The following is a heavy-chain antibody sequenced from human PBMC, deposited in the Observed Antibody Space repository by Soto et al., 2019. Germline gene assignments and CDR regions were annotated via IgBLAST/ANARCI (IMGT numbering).Heavy chain of an antibody. CDR1: GGSISSGGYY. CDR3: ARGQRSGPLPVDY. CDR2: IYYSGST. J-gene: IGHJ4*02. D-gene: IGHD3-10*01. Sequence: QVQLQESGPGLVKPSQTLSLTCTVSGGSISSGGYYWSWIRQHPGKGLEWIGYIYYSGSTYYNPSLQSRGTISVDTSKNQFSLKLSAVTAADTAVYYCARGQRSGPLPVDYWGQGTLVTVSS. V-gene: IGHV4-31*03.